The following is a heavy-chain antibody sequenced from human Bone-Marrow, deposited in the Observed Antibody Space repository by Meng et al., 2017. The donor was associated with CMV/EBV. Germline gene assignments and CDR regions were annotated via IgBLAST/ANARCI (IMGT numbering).Heavy chain of an antibody. CDR1: GFTFHAYY. V-gene: IGHV3-11*04. CDR3: ARDRGIVEPTTQYYFDY. D-gene: IGHD1-26*01. Sequence: GESLKISCAGSGFTFHAYYMSWIRQAPGKGLEWISYITNGDDTTGYYTDSVKGRFIVTRDNAQNSLYLLMDSLRVEDTAVYYCARDRGIVEPTTQYYFDYWGQGALVTVSS. CDR2: ITNGDDTTG. J-gene: IGHJ4*02.